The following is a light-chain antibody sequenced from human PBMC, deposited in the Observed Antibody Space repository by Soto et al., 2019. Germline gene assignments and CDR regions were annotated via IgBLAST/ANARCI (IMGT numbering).Light chain of an antibody. CDR3: HQRQSWPRT. J-gene: IGKJ1*01. V-gene: IGKV3-11*01. CDR1: QTVGVR. Sequence: EIVLTQSPATLSSSPGERATLSCRASQTVGVRLAWYQHKPGQAPRLIIYEASIRAAGIPARFSASGSGTDFTLTISDVQPEDFAIYYCHQRQSWPRTFGQGTKVDI. CDR2: EAS.